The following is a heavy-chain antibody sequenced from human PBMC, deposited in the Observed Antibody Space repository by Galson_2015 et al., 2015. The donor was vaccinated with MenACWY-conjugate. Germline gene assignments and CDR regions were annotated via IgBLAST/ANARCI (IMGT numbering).Heavy chain of an antibody. CDR3: AVLGGDSKGA. CDR2: IKSNPDGGTT. CDR1: GFTFSNTW. D-gene: IGHD3-16*01. J-gene: IGHJ5*02. Sequence: SLRLSCATSGFTFSNTWMNWVRLAPGKGLEWVGRIKSNPDGGTTDYAAPVKGRFSVSRDDSENTLYPQMNSLKTEDTAVYYWAVLGGDSKGAWGQGTLVTVSS. V-gene: IGHV3-15*01.